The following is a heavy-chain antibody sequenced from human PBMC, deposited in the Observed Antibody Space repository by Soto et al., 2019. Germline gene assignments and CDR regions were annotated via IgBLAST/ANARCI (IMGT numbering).Heavy chain of an antibody. CDR1: GYTFTSYD. J-gene: IGHJ6*02. V-gene: IGHV1-8*01. CDR2: MNPNSGNT. D-gene: IGHD3-22*01. Sequence: ASVKVSCKASGYTFTSYDINWVRQATGQGLEWMGWMNPNSGNTGYAQKFQGRVTMTEDTSTDTAYMELSSLRSEDTAVYYCATSQGYYDSSGYYYYGMDVWGQGTTVTVSS. CDR3: ATSQGYYDSSGYYYYGMDV.